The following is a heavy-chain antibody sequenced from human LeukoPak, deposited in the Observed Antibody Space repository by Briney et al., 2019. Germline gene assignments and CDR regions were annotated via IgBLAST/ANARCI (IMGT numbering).Heavy chain of an antibody. V-gene: IGHV4-39*01. CDR3: ARPTSYYGDYRW. Sequence: TGGSLRLSCAVSGFTVSSNYMSWIRQPPGQGLEWIGSIYHSGSTYYNPSLKSRVTISVDTSKNQFFLKLNSVTATDTAVYYCARPTSYYGDYRWWGQGTLVTVSS. CDR2: IYHSGST. J-gene: IGHJ4*02. CDR1: GFTVSSNY. D-gene: IGHD4-17*01.